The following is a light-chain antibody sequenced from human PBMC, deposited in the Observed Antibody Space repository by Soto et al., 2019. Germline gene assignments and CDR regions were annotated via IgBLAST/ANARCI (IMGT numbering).Light chain of an antibody. J-gene: IGKJ1*01. CDR3: QPYTNWPKT. CDR2: GAS. Sequence: EIVLTQSPGTLSLSPGERATLSCRASQSVSSSYLAWYQQKPGQAPRLLIYGASSRATGIPDRFSGGGSGTDFTLTISRPEPEDFAVYYCQPYTNWPKTFGQGTKVEIK. CDR1: QSVSSSY. V-gene: IGKV3-20*01.